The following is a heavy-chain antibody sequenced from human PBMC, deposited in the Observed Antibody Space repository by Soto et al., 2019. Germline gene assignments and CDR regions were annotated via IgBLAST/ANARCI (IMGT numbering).Heavy chain of an antibody. CDR3: ARDVGLQHDTGYYDFWSGKNNWFDP. CDR2: ISYSGST. D-gene: IGHD3-3*01. V-gene: IGHV4-59*11. Sequence: SETLSLTCTVSGGSISGHYWSWIRQPPGKGLQYIGYISYSGSTNYNPSLKSRVTISVDTSNNQFSLRLSSVTAAVTAVYYCARDVGLQHDTGYYDFWSGKNNWFDPWGQGILVTVSS. J-gene: IGHJ5*02. CDR1: GGSISGHY.